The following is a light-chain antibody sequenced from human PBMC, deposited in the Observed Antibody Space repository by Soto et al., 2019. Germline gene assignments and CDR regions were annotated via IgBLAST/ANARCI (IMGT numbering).Light chain of an antibody. CDR1: QSVSGTY. V-gene: IGKV3-20*01. CDR3: QQYGSSPIT. Sequence: EIRITQSPSSLSVSPGERATLTCRASQSVSGTYLAWYQQKPGQAPRLLIYGASSRATGIPDRFSGSGSGTDFTLTISRLEPEDFAVYYCQQYGSSPITFGQGTLLEIK. CDR2: GAS. J-gene: IGKJ5*01.